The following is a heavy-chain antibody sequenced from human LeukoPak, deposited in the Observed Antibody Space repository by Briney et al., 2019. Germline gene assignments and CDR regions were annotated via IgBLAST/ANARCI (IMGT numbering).Heavy chain of an antibody. Sequence: GASVKVSCKASGYTFTSYGISWVRQAPGQGLEWIGWISAYNGNTNYAQKLQGRVTMTTDTSTSTAYMELRSLRSDDTAVYYCARSGYCSGGSCSPDAFDIWGQGTMVTVSS. D-gene: IGHD2-15*01. J-gene: IGHJ3*02. CDR1: GYTFTSYG. CDR3: ARSGYCSGGSCSPDAFDI. V-gene: IGHV1-18*01. CDR2: ISAYNGNT.